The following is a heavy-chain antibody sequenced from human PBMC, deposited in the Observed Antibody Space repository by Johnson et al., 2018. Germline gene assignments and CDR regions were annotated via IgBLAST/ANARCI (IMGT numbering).Heavy chain of an antibody. CDR2: LDYDGSRT. D-gene: IGHD2/OR15-2a*01. CDR3: VREGFYGSLDI. V-gene: IGHV3-74*01. Sequence: VQLVESGGGLVQPGGSLRISCTASGFSFTNYWMHWVRQAPGTGLVWASRLDYDGSRTDYADSVKGRFSISRDNAKNTLHLQMNSLRVDETALYYCVREGFYGSLDIWGHGTLVSVSS. CDR1: GFSFTNYW. J-gene: IGHJ3*02.